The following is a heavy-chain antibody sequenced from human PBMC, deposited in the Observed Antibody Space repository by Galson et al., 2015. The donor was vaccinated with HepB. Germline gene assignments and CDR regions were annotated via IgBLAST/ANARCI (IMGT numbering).Heavy chain of an antibody. CDR3: ARDKDDQDKYGLDV. V-gene: IGHV3-48*02. Sequence: SLRLSCAASGFALGHYSLNWVRQAPGKGLEWVSYMSNGRDTAEYADSVKGRFTISRDNAKNSLYLEMNSLREEDRAVYYCARDKDDQDKYGLDVRGQGTTVTVSS. CDR2: MSNGRDTA. D-gene: IGHD1-1*01. J-gene: IGHJ6*02. CDR1: GFALGHYS.